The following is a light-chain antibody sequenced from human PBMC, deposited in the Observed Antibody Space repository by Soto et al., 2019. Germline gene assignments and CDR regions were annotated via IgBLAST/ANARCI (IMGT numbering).Light chain of an antibody. Sequence: QSALTQPASVSGSPGQLITISCTGTSSDVGGYHYVSWYQQYPGKAPKLMIYEVSDRPSGVSNRFSGSKSGNTASLTISGLQAEDEADYYCSSYTSSSTRVFGTGTKLTVL. CDR3: SSYTSSSTRV. CDR1: SSDVGGYHY. CDR2: EVS. J-gene: IGLJ1*01. V-gene: IGLV2-14*01.